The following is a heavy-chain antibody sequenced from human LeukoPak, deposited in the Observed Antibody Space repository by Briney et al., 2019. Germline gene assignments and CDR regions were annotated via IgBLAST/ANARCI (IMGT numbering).Heavy chain of an antibody. CDR1: GGSISSSSYY. V-gene: IGHV4-39*01. CDR2: IYYSGST. Sequence: SETLSLTCTVSGGSISSSSYYWGWIRQPPGKGLEWIGSIYYSGSTYYNPSLKSRVTISVDTSKNQFSLKLSSVTAADTAVYYCARLDSSGWLNYYYYMDVWGKGTTVTISS. J-gene: IGHJ6*03. CDR3: ARLDSSGWLNYYYYMDV. D-gene: IGHD6-19*01.